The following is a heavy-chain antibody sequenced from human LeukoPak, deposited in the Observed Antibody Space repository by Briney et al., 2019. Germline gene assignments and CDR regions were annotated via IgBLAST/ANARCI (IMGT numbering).Heavy chain of an antibody. J-gene: IGHJ5*02. Sequence: GGSLRLTCAASGFTFSSYEMNWVRQAPGKGLEWVSYISSSGSTIYYADSVKGRFTISRDNAKNSLYLQMNSLRAEDTAVYYCARDGITMVRGVTLDPWGQGTLVTVSS. CDR1: GFTFSSYE. V-gene: IGHV3-48*03. CDR3: ARDGITMVRGVTLDP. D-gene: IGHD3-10*01. CDR2: ISSSGSTI.